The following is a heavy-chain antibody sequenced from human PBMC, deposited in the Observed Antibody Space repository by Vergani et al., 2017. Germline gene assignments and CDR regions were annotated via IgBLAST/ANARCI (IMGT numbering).Heavy chain of an antibody. Sequence: QVQLVQSGSELKKPGASVKVSCKASGYTFTSYAMNWVRQAPGQGLEWMGWINPNSGGTNYAQKFQGRVTMTRDTSISTAYMELSRLRSDDTAVYYCARVLLWFGEFREDYWGQGTLVTVSS. CDR1: GYTFTSYA. D-gene: IGHD3-10*01. J-gene: IGHJ4*02. CDR3: ARVLLWFGEFREDY. CDR2: INPNSGGT. V-gene: IGHV1-2*02.